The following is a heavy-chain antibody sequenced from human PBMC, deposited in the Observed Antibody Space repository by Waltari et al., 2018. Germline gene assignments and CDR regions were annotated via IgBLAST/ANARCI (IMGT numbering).Heavy chain of an antibody. J-gene: IGHJ3*02. D-gene: IGHD7-27*01. CDR2: IYSGGDT. CDR3: ATWTGGSLGAFDN. V-gene: IGHV3-53*01. CDR1: GLPVRINY. Sequence: EVQLVESGGGLIQPGGSLRLSCEVSGLPVRINYIGWVRQAPGKGLEWVSVIYSGGDTYDADAVRGRFTISRDNSKNTLYLQMNSLRVEDTALYYCATWTGGSLGAFDNWGQGTMVTVSS.